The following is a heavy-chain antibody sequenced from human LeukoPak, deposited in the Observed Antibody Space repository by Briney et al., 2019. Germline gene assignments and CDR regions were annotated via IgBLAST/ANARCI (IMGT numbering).Heavy chain of an antibody. CDR2: MNPNSGNT. Sequence: ASVKVSCKASGYTFTSYDINWVRQATGQGLEWMGWMNPNSGNTGYAQKFQGRVTMTRNTSISTAYMELRSLRSDDTAVYYCARASIAARPGYYYYMDVWGKGTTVTVSS. D-gene: IGHD6-6*01. CDR3: ARASIAARPGYYYYMDV. CDR1: GYTFTSYD. J-gene: IGHJ6*03. V-gene: IGHV1-8*01.